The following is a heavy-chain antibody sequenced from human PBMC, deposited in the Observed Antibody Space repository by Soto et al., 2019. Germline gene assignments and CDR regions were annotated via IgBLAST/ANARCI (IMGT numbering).Heavy chain of an antibody. CDR2: IYYTGSG. V-gene: IGHV4-31*03. Sequence: QVQLQESGPGLVKPSQTLSLTCTVSGDSISSGDYYWSWIRQHPGKGLEWIGYIYYTGSGYYNPSPRSRVSSSIETSKTQCSLKLNSVTAADTAVYYCARGDYIFNYFDYWGQGTLVTVSS. CDR1: GDSISSGDYY. CDR3: ARGDYIFNYFDY. D-gene: IGHD4-4*01. J-gene: IGHJ4*02.